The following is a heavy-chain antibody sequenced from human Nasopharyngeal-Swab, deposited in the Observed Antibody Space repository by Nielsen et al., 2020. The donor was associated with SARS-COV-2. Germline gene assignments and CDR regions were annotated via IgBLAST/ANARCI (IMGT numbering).Heavy chain of an antibody. D-gene: IGHD3-9*01. V-gene: IGHV5-51*01. CDR1: GYSFTSYW. Sequence: GESLKISCQCSGYSFTSYWIGWVRQMPGKGLEWMGIIYPGDSDTRYSPSFQGQVTISADKSISTAYLQWSSLKASDTAMYYCARGLRYFDWQTFFDYWGQGTLVTVSS. CDR2: IYPGDSDT. CDR3: ARGLRYFDWQTFFDY. J-gene: IGHJ4*02.